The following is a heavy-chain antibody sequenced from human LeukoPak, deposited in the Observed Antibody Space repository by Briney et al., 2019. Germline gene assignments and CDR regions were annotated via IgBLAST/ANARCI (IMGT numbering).Heavy chain of an antibody. CDR2: IIPILGIA. CDR1: GGTFSSYA. D-gene: IGHD6-13*01. J-gene: IGHJ5*02. Sequence: GASVKVSCKASGGTFSSYAISWVRQAPGQGLEWMGRIIPILGIANYAQKFQGRVTITADKSTSTAYMELSSLRSEDTAVYYCASSIAAAGIVWFDPWGQGTLVTVSS. V-gene: IGHV1-69*04. CDR3: ASSIAAAGIVWFDP.